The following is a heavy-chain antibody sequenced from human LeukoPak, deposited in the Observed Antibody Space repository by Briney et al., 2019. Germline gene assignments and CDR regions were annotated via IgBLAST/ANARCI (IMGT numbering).Heavy chain of an antibody. CDR1: GGSFSGYY. CDR2: INHSGST. V-gene: IGHV4-34*01. J-gene: IGHJ6*03. D-gene: IGHD3-10*01. Sequence: SETLSLTCAVYGGSFSGYYWSWLRQPPGKGLEWIGEINHSGSTNFNPSLKSRVTISVDTSKNQFSLKLSSVTAADPAVYYCARGPDVSGSSWYYYYYMVVWGERTTVTVSS. CDR3: ARGPDVSGSSWYYYYYMVV.